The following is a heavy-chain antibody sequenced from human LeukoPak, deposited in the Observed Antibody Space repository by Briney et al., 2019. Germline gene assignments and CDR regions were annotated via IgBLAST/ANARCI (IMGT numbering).Heavy chain of an antibody. CDR1: GGSISSGSYY. Sequence: PSQTLSLTCTVSGGSISSGSYYWSWIRQPAGKGLEWIGRIYTSGSTNYNPSLKSRVTISVDTSKNQFSLKLSSVTAADTVVYYCAGSTTWIQPYRFFDYWGQGTLVTVSS. V-gene: IGHV4-61*02. J-gene: IGHJ4*02. D-gene: IGHD5-18*01. CDR3: AGSTTWIQPYRFFDY. CDR2: IYTSGST.